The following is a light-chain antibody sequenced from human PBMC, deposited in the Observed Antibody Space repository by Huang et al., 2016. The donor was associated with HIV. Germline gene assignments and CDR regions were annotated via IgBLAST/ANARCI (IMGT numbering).Light chain of an antibody. CDR3: QQYDTWPPLT. Sequence: ILLTQFPATLSVSPGQRVTLSCRASQSVGGKLAWYRQRPGQAPRLLIYGASTRVPASPVRFSGSGSGTEFTLTISSLQSEDFAVYYCQQYDTWPPLTFGGGTKV. J-gene: IGKJ4*01. CDR2: GAS. V-gene: IGKV3-15*01. CDR1: QSVGGK.